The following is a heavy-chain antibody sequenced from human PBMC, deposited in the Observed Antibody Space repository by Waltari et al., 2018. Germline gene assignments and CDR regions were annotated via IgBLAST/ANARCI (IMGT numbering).Heavy chain of an antibody. CDR2: ISSSGSPR. J-gene: IGHJ6*03. Sequence: QVQLVESGGGLAKPGRSLRLSCAASGFTFSDYYISWSRQRPGKGLEWVSYISSSGSPRYYADPVKGRFTISRDNAKTSLYLQMNSLRAEYTAVYYCARAAPYYYYYYMDVWGKGTTVTVSS. V-gene: IGHV3-11*04. CDR1: GFTFSDYY. CDR3: ARAAPYYYYYYMDV. D-gene: IGHD6-6*01.